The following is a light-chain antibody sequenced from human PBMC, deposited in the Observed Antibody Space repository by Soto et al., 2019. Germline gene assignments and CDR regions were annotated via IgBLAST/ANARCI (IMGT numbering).Light chain of an antibody. CDR3: QQYNSYWGT. V-gene: IGKV1-5*01. Sequence: DIPMTQSPSTLSASVGDRVTITCRASQSFSSWLAWYQQKPGKAPKLLIYDASSLEYGVPSRFAGSGSGTEFTLTISSLQPDDFATYYCQQYNSYWGTFGQGTKVEIK. CDR1: QSFSSW. CDR2: DAS. J-gene: IGKJ1*01.